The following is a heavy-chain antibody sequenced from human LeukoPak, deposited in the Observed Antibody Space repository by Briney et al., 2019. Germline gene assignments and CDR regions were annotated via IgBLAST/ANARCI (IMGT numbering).Heavy chain of an antibody. D-gene: IGHD6-13*01. V-gene: IGHV4-4*07. J-gene: IGHJ6*03. CDR3: ARARSAAGTTIYYYYYYMDV. CDR1: GGSISSYY. CDR2: IYTGGST. Sequence: SETLSLTCTVSGGSISSYYWSWIRQPAGKGLEWIGRIYTGGSTNYNPSLKSRVTMSVDTSKNQFSLKLSSVTAADTAVYYCARARSAAGTTIYYYYYYMDVWGKGTTVTVSS.